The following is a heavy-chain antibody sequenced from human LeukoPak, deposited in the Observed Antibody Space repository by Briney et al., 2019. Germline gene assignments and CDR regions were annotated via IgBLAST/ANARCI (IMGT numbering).Heavy chain of an antibody. J-gene: IGHJ4*02. D-gene: IGHD2-2*01. CDR2: IYSGGST. CDR3: ARDRSSTAAPSLSY. V-gene: IGHV3-53*01. Sequence: GGSLRLSCAASGFTFSSYAMSWVRQAPGKGLEWVSVIYSGGSTYYADSVKGRFTISRDNSKNTLYLQMNSLRAEDTAVYYCARDRSSTAAPSLSYWGQGTLVTVSS. CDR1: GFTFSSYA.